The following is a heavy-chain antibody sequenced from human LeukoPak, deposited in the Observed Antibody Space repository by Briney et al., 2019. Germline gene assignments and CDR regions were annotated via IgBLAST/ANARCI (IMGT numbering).Heavy chain of an antibody. Sequence: SETLFLTCTVSGGSISSYYWSWIRQPPGKGLEWIGYIYYSGSTNYNPSLKSRVTISVDTSKNQFSLKLSSVTAADTAVYYCARIDTAMVWYWGQGTLVTVSS. J-gene: IGHJ4*02. CDR1: GGSISSYY. D-gene: IGHD5-18*01. CDR2: IYYSGST. CDR3: ARIDTAMVWY. V-gene: IGHV4-59*01.